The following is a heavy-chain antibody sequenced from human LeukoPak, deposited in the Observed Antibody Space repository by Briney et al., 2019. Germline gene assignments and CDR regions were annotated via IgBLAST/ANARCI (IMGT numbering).Heavy chain of an antibody. CDR2: IIPIFGTA. D-gene: IGHD2-2*01. CDR1: GYTFTSYG. V-gene: IGHV1-69*06. CDR3: ARSFMVPAAMYLDY. J-gene: IGHJ4*02. Sequence: ASVKVSCKASGYTFTSYGISWVRQAPGQGLEWMGGIIPIFGTANYAQKFQGRVTITADKSTSTAYMELSSLRSEDTAVYYCARSFMVPAAMYLDYWGQGTLVTVSS.